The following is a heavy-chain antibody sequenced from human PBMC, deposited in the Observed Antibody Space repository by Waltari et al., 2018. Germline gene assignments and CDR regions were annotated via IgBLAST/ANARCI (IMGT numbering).Heavy chain of an antibody. CDR3: AREVLPNATIWRSYFDY. CDR2: IYTVRHP. D-gene: IGHD5-12*01. V-gene: IGHV4-4*07. Sequence: QVQLQESGPGLVKPSETLSLTCTVSGDSISSYYWSWLRLPAGKGLESIGRIYTVRHPNYNPSLESRVTMSIDTSKNEFSLKLSSVTAADTAVYYCAREVLPNATIWRSYFDYWGQGSLVTVSS. CDR1: GDSISSYY. J-gene: IGHJ4*02.